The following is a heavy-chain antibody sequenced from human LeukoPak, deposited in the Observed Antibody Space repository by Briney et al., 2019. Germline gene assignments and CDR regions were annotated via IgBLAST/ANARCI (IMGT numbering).Heavy chain of an antibody. V-gene: IGHV1-18*01. J-gene: IGHJ4*02. Sequence: ASVKVSCKASGYTFTSYGISWVRQAPRQGLEWMGWISAYNGNTTYAQKLQGRVTMTTDTSTSTAYMELRSLRSDDTAVYYCARVRITMVRGVMNWGQGTLVTVSS. CDR2: ISAYNGNT. D-gene: IGHD3-10*01. CDR1: GYTFTSYG. CDR3: ARVRITMVRGVMN.